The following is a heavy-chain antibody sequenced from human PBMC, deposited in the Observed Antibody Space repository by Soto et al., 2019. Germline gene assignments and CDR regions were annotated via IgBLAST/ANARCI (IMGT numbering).Heavy chain of an antibody. J-gene: IGHJ4*02. Sequence: QVQLQESGPGLVKPSQTLSLTCTVSAGSIRSGDYYWTWIRQPPGKGVEWIGYIDHSGSAYYNPSLKSRATISIDTSNNQFSLKRTSVTAADTAVYYCAGELGTFYFDHWGQGTLVTVSS. V-gene: IGHV4-30-4*01. CDR3: AGELGTFYFDH. CDR1: AGSIRSGDYY. D-gene: IGHD7-27*01. CDR2: IDHSGSA.